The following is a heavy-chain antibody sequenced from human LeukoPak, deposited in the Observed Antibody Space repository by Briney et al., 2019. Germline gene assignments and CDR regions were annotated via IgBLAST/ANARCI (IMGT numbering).Heavy chain of an antibody. CDR3: AREAFGTVS. CDR1: GGSFNSYS. CDR2: INHSGST. V-gene: IGHV4-34*01. D-gene: IGHD2-8*02. Sequence: PSETLSLTCAVYGGSFNSYSWSWIRQPPGKGLEWIGEINHSGSTNYNPSLKSRVTISVDTSKNQFSLMLSSVTAADTAVYYCAREAFGTVSWGQGTLVTVSS. J-gene: IGHJ5*02.